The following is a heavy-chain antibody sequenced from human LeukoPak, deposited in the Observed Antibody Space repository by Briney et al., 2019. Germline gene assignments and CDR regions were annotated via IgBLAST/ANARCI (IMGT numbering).Heavy chain of an antibody. CDR2: ICSSGGNI. V-gene: IGHV3-11*01. J-gene: IGHJ4*01. Sequence: GGSLRLSCVVSGFDLSDYYMSWIRQAPGKGLEWISYICSSGGNIYFADSVKGRFTMSRDNARGSLYLEMNSLTADDTAIYYCARRRDYFDYWGQGTLVTVSS. CDR1: GFDLSDYY. CDR3: ARRRDYFDY.